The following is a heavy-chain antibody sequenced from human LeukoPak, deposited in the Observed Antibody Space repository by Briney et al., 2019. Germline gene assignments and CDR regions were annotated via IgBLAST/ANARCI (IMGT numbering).Heavy chain of an antibody. J-gene: IGHJ6*03. Sequence: GGSLRLPCAASGFTFSSYWMHWVRQAPGKGLVWVSRINSDGSSTSYAGSVKGRFTISRDNAKNTLYLQMNSLRAEDTAVYYCARVGLDSSSWYWADYYYYYYMDVWGKGTTVTVSS. D-gene: IGHD6-13*01. CDR2: INSDGSST. V-gene: IGHV3-74*01. CDR1: GFTFSSYW. CDR3: ARVGLDSSSWYWADYYYYYYMDV.